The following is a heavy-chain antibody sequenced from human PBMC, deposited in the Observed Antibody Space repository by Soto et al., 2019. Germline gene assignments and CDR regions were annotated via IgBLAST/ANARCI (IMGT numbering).Heavy chain of an antibody. CDR3: ARAPVDTAMVPFDY. V-gene: IGHV1-69*13. D-gene: IGHD5-18*01. CDR1: GGTFSSYA. J-gene: IGHJ4*02. Sequence: SVKVSCKASGGTFSSYAISWVRQAPGQGLEWMGGIIPIFGTANYAQKFQGRVTITADESTSTAYMELSSLRSEDTAVYFCARAPVDTAMVPFDYWGQGTLVTVSS. CDR2: IIPIFGTA.